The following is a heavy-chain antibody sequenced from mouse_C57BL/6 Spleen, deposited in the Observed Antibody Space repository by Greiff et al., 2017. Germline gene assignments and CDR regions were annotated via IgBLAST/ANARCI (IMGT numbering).Heavy chain of an antibody. Sequence: QVQLQQPGAELVRPGSSVKLSCKASGYTFTSYWMDWVKQRPGQGLEWIGNIYPSDSETHYNLKFKDKATLTVDKSSSTAYMQLSSLTSEDSAVYYCARQTQAAYFDYWGQGTTLTVSS. J-gene: IGHJ2*01. CDR3: ARQTQAAYFDY. CDR1: GYTFTSYW. D-gene: IGHD3-2*02. V-gene: IGHV1-61*01. CDR2: IYPSDSET.